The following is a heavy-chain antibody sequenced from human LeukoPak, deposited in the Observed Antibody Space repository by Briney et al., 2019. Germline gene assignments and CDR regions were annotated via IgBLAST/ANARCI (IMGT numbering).Heavy chain of an antibody. CDR2: INHSGST. V-gene: IGHV4-34*01. CDR1: GGSFSGYY. CDR3: ARRRVGTTFYYYCYMDV. Sequence: PSETLSLTCAVYGGSFSGYYWSWIRQPPGKGLEWIGEINHSGSTKYNAFFKSRVTISVDMSKNQFSLKLSSVTAADTALYYCARRRVGTTFYYYCYMDVWGKGTTVTVSS. D-gene: IGHD1-26*01. J-gene: IGHJ6*03.